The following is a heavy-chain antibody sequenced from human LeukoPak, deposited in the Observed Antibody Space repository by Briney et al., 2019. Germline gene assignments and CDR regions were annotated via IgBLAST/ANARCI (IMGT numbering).Heavy chain of an antibody. Sequence: GGSLRLSCAASGFTFSSYSMNWVRQAPGNGLEWVSSISSSSSYIYYADSVKGRFTISRDNSKNTLYLQMNSLRAEDTAVYYCARSAAAGTFRSWFDPWGQGTLVTVSS. V-gene: IGHV3-21*01. CDR2: ISSSSSYI. CDR1: GFTFSSYS. D-gene: IGHD6-13*01. J-gene: IGHJ5*02. CDR3: ARSAAAGTFRSWFDP.